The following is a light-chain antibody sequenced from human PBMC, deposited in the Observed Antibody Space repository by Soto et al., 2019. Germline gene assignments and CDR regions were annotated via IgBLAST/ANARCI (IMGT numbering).Light chain of an antibody. CDR2: GAS. Sequence: IRMTQSPSSLSASVEDRVTITCRASQGISSFLAWYQQKPGKAPKLLIYGASTLQSGVPSRFSGSGSGTDFTLTIGSLQPEDFVTYYCQQLNSFPIPFGPGTKVDIK. J-gene: IGKJ3*01. V-gene: IGKV1-9*01. CDR1: QGISSF. CDR3: QQLNSFPIP.